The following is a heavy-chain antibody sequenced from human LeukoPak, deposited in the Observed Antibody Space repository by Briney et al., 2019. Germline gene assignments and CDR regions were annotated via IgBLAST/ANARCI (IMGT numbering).Heavy chain of an antibody. CDR3: AKDSDSSSVSPGDY. D-gene: IGHD6-6*01. CDR1: GFTFSSYG. J-gene: IGHJ4*02. CDR2: IRYDGSSK. V-gene: IGHV3-30*02. Sequence: PGGSLRLSCAASGFTFSSYGMHWVRQAPGKGLEWVAVIRYDGSSKFYADSVKGRFTISRDNSKNTLYLQMNSLRAEDTAVYYCAKDSDSSSVSPGDYWGQGTLVTVSS.